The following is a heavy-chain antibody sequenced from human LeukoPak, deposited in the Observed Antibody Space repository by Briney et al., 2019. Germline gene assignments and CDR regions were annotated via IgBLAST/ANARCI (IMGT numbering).Heavy chain of an antibody. CDR2: IIPIFGTA. Sequence: SVKVSCKASGGTFSSYAISWVRQAPGQGLEWMGGIIPIFGTANYAQKFRGRVTITTDESTSTAYMELSSLRSEDTAVYYCARLNGDRGAFDIWGQGTMVTVSS. V-gene: IGHV1-69*05. J-gene: IGHJ3*02. CDR1: GGTFSSYA. D-gene: IGHD7-27*01. CDR3: ARLNGDRGAFDI.